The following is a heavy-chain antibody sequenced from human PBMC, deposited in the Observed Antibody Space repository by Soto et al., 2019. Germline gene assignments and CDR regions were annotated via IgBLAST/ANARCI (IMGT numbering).Heavy chain of an antibody. Sequence: GVSLRLSCAASGFTFTTYPMSWVRQTPGKGLEWVSTISRSGDSTYYADSVKGRFTISRDSSRNTLYLQLRSLRAEDSAVYYCAFRKWAEGLVPAGLFEVWGQGALVTVSS. D-gene: IGHD6-19*01. V-gene: IGHV3-23*01. CDR1: GFTFTTYP. CDR2: ISRSGDST. J-gene: IGHJ4*02. CDR3: AFRKWAEGLVPAGLFEV.